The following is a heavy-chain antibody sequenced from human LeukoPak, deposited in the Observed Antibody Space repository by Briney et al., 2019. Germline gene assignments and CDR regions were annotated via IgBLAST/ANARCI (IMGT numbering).Heavy chain of an antibody. CDR1: GFTFSSYE. V-gene: IGHV3-48*03. Sequence: PGGSLRLSCAASGFTFSSYEMNWVRQAPGKGLEWVSYISSSGSTIYYADSVKGRFTISRDNAKNSLYLQMSSLRAEDTAPYYCAREGAGIMVRGVILDYWGQGTLVTVSS. CDR2: ISSSGSTI. J-gene: IGHJ4*02. D-gene: IGHD3-10*01. CDR3: AREGAGIMVRGVILDY.